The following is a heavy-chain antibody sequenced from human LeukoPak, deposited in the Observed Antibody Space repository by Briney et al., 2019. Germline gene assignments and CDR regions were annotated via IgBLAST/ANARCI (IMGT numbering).Heavy chain of an antibody. CDR1: GFTFSSYW. J-gene: IGHJ4*02. CDR3: ARRGAGDSSGYYLDY. Sequence: GGSLRLSCAASGFTFSSYWMSWVRQAPGKGLEWVANIKQDGSEKYYVDSVKGRFTISRDNAKNSLYLQMNSLRAEDTAVYYCARRGAGDSSGYYLDYWGQGTLVTVSS. D-gene: IGHD3-22*01. V-gene: IGHV3-7*01. CDR2: IKQDGSEK.